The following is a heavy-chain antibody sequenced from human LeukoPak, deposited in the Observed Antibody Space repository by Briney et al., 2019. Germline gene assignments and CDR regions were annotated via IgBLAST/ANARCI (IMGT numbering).Heavy chain of an antibody. V-gene: IGHV4-4*09. Sequence: SETLSLTCTVSGGSISSYYWSWIRQPPGKGLEWIGYIYTSGSTNYNPSLKSRVTISVDTSKNQFSLKLSSVTAADTAVYYCARQSRGMALYFDWLSASYYYYYYMDVWGKGTTVTVS. CDR2: IYTSGST. CDR1: GGSISSYY. J-gene: IGHJ6*03. D-gene: IGHD3-9*01. CDR3: ARQSRGMALYFDWLSASYYYYYYMDV.